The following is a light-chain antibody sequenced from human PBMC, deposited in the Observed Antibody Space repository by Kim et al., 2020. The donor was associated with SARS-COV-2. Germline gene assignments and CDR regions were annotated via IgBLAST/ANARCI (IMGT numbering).Light chain of an antibody. CDR3: YSAADNILV. J-gene: IGLJ2*01. Sequence: GSPGQTARITCSGDVLAKKYARWFQQQPGQAPVLVIYKDSGRPSGIPERFSGSSSGTTVTLTISGAQVEDEADYYCYSAADNILVFGGGTQLTVL. CDR1: VLAKKY. CDR2: KDS. V-gene: IGLV3-27*01.